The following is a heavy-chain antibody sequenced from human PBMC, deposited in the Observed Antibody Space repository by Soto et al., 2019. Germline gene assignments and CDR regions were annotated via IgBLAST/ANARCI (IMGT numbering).Heavy chain of an antibody. D-gene: IGHD3-3*01. J-gene: IGHJ5*02. CDR2: IYYSGSS. V-gene: IGHV4-30-4*01. CDR3: ARGDFWSGSRWFDP. CDR1: GGSFSGDNYY. Sequence: QVQLQESGPGLVKPSQTLSLTCTVSGGSFSGDNYYWSWIRQPPGKGLEWIGYIYYSGSSYYNPSLTSRVTITVDTSKIQSSPGLSSVTAADTAVYYCARGDFWSGSRWFDPWGQGTLVTVSS.